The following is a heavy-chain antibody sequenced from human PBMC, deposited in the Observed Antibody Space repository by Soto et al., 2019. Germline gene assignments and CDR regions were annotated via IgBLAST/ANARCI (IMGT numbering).Heavy chain of an antibody. CDR2: INPSGGST. CDR1: GYTFTNYY. V-gene: IGHV1-46*03. Sequence: QVHLLQSGAEVKRPGASVTLSCKASGYTFTNYYMHWVRQAPGQGLEWMGIINPSGGSTTYAQKFQGRLTSTTDKSTGTVYMELNSLISEDTAVYYCARDTTHDTNWLGPWGQGTLVNVSS. CDR3: ARDTTHDTNWLGP. D-gene: IGHD3-9*01. J-gene: IGHJ5*02.